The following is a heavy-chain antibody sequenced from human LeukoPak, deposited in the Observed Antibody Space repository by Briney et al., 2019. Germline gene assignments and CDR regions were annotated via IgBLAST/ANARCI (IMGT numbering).Heavy chain of an antibody. J-gene: IGHJ6*02. CDR3: ARDAGDLYLYGMDV. Sequence: GGSLRLSCAASGFTFSSYEMNWVLQAPGKGLEWVSYISSSGSTIYYADSVKGRFTISRDNAKNSLYLQMNSLRAEDTAVYYCARDAGDLYLYGMDVWGQGTTVTVSS. D-gene: IGHD4-17*01. CDR1: GFTFSSYE. V-gene: IGHV3-48*03. CDR2: ISSSGSTI.